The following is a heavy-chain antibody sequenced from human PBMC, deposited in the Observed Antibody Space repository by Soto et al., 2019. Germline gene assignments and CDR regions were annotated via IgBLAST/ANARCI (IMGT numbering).Heavy chain of an antibody. Sequence: QVQLQESGPGLVKPSEILSLPCTISGGPMNNYYCSWFRQPRGQGLEWIGYMGYNGFTRYNPSLRSRVAISLDTAKNQFSLNLSSVTAADTALYYCARQGFGELHGLVDVWGQGNTVTVSS. D-gene: IGHD3-10*01. V-gene: IGHV4-59*08. J-gene: IGHJ6*02. CDR2: MGYNGFT. CDR3: ARQGFGELHGLVDV. CDR1: GGPMNNYY.